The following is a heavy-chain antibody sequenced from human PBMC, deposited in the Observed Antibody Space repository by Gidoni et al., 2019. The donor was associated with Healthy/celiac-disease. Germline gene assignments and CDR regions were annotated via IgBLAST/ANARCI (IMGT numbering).Heavy chain of an antibody. D-gene: IGHD4-17*01. CDR3: ARDLLMGGVTTDY. CDR1: GGSISSSSYY. Sequence: QLQLQESGPGLVTPSETLSLTCTVSGGSISSSSYYWGWIRQPPGKGLEWIGSIYYSGSTYYNPSLKSRVTISVDTSKNQFSLKLSSVTAADTAVYYCARDLLMGGVTTDYWGQGTLVTVSS. CDR2: IYYSGST. J-gene: IGHJ4*02. V-gene: IGHV4-39*07.